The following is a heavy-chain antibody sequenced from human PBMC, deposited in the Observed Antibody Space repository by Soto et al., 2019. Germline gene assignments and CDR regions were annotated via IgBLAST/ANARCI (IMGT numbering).Heavy chain of an antibody. J-gene: IGHJ6*02. D-gene: IGHD2-2*01. CDR3: ARVFHGGIVVAPATPFYYYYYGMDV. CDR2: IIPIFGTA. Sequence: ASVKVSCKASGGTLSSYAISWVRQAPGQGLEWMGGIIPIFGTANYAQKFQGRVTITADKSTSTAYMELSSLRSEDTAVYYCARVFHGGIVVAPATPFYYYYYGMDVWGQGTTVTVSS. V-gene: IGHV1-69*06. CDR1: GGTLSSYA.